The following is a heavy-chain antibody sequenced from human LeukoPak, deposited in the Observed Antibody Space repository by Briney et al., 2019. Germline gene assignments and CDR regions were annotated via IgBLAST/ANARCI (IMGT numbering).Heavy chain of an antibody. J-gene: IGHJ4*02. CDR1: GYTFTSHG. CDR2: ISAYNGNT. V-gene: IGHV1-18*04. D-gene: IGHD2-2*01. Sequence: ASVKVSCKASGYTFTSHGISWVRQAPGQGLEWMGWISAYNGNTNYAQKLQGRVTMTTDTSTSTAYMELRSLRSDDTAVYYCARRYCSSTSCHVDYWGQGTLVTVSS. CDR3: ARRYCSSTSCHVDY.